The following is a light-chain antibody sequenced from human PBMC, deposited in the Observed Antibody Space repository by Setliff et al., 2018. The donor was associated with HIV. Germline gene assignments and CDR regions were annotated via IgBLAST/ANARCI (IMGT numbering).Light chain of an antibody. CDR1: GSDVATSKY. CDR2: DIV. CDR3: SIHRSRGYV. V-gene: IGLV2-14*03. J-gene: IGLJ1*01. Sequence: QSVLTQPASVSGSPGQSITISCTGTGSDVATSKYVSWYQQHPGKAPKLIIYDIVTRPSGVSNRFSGSKSGGTASLTISGLQAEDEADYYCSIHRSRGYVFVSGTKV.